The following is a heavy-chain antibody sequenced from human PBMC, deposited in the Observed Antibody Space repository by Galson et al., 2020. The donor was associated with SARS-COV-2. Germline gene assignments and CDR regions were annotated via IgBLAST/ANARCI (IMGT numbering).Heavy chain of an antibody. CDR2: INPNSGGT. CDR3: ASRTFPYYYYGMDV. CDR1: GYTFTGYY. J-gene: IGHJ6*02. V-gene: IGHV1-2*02. Sequence: ASVKVSCKASGYTFTGYYMHWVRQAPGQGLEWMGWINPNSGGTNYAQKFQGRVTMTRDTSISTAYMELSRLRSDDTAVYYCASRTFPYYYYGMDVWGQGTTVTVSS.